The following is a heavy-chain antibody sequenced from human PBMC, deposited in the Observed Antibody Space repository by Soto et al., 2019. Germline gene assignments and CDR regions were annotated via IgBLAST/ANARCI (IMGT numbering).Heavy chain of an antibody. CDR2: IKSKTDGGTT. V-gene: IGHV3-15*01. CDR1: GFTFSNAW. J-gene: IGHJ4*02. Sequence: GGSLRLSCAASGFTFSNAWMSWVRQAPGKGLEWVGRIKSKTDGGTTDYAAPVKGRFTISRDDSKNTLYLQMNSLKTEDTAVFYFTTEGHWFHYDILTGYYNYWGQGTLVTVSS. CDR3: TTEGHWFHYDILTGYYNY. D-gene: IGHD3-9*01.